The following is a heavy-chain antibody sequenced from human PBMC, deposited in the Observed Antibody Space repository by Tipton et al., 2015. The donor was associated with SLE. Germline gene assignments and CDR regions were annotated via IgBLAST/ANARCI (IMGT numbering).Heavy chain of an antibody. V-gene: IGHV3-48*03. D-gene: IGHD1-7*01. CDR2: ISGSGDTI. CDR1: GFTFSSYE. CDR3: VREFVGTRDY. J-gene: IGHJ4*02. Sequence: SLRLSCAASGFTFSSYEMNWVRQAPGKGLEWISYISGSGDTIFYAHSVKGRFTISRDNANNSLYLQMNSLRAEDTAVYYCVREFVGTRDYWGQGTLVTVSS.